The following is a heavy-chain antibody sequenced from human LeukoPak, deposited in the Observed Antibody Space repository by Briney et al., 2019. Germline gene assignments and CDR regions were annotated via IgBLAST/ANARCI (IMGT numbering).Heavy chain of an antibody. D-gene: IGHD6-13*01. CDR3: ATSTGYSSSWQTPNAY. CDR2: ISSSGSTI. V-gene: IGHV3-48*01. J-gene: IGHJ4*02. Sequence: PGGSLRLSCAASGFTFSSYGMHWVRQAPGKGLEWVSYISSSGSTIYYADSVKGRFTISRDNSKNTLYLQMSSLRAEDTAVYYCATSTGYSSSWQTPNAYWGQGTLVTVSS. CDR1: GFTFSSYG.